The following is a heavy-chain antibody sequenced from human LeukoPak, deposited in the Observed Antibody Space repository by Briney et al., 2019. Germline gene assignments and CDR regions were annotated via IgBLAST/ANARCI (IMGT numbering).Heavy chain of an antibody. J-gene: IGHJ4*02. CDR1: GYTFTGYY. Sequence: ASVKVSCKASGYTFTGYYMHWVRQAPGQRLEWMGIINPSGGSTSYAQKFQGRVTMTRDTSTSTVYMELSSLRSEDTAVYYCARGIAARPSCGLIEYWGQGTLVTVSS. V-gene: IGHV1-46*01. CDR2: INPSGGST. D-gene: IGHD6-6*01. CDR3: ARGIAARPSCGLIEY.